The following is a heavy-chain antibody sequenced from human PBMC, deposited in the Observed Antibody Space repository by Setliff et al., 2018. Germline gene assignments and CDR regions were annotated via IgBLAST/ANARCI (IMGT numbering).Heavy chain of an antibody. V-gene: IGHV4-39*01. CDR1: GFTFSSYA. D-gene: IGHD1-7*01. CDR2: VSYTGST. Sequence: GSLRLSCAASGFTFSSYAMSWVRQAPGKGLEWIGSVSYTGSTYYNPSLKSRVTISVDTSKNQVSLKLSSVTASDTAVYYCARLREDNDWNYRGLKQAAYYFDNWGQEALVTVSS. J-gene: IGHJ4*02. CDR3: ARLREDNDWNYRGLKQAAYYFDN.